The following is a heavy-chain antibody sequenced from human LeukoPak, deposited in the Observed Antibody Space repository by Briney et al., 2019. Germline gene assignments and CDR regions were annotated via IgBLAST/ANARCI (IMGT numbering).Heavy chain of an antibody. Sequence: ASVKVSCKASGYTFTGYYMHWVGQAPGQGLEWMGWINPNSGGTNYAQKLQGRVTMTTDTSTSTAYMELRSLRSDDTAVYYCARDPRKFYGDYVNWFDPWGQGTLVTVSS. D-gene: IGHD4-17*01. V-gene: IGHV1-2*02. CDR1: GYTFTGYY. J-gene: IGHJ5*02. CDR3: ARDPRKFYGDYVNWFDP. CDR2: INPNSGGT.